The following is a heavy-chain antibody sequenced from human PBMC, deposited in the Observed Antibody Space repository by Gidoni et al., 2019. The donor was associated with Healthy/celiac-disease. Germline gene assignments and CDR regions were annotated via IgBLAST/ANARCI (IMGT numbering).Heavy chain of an antibody. CDR3: ARHMRTRGWFDP. CDR2: IYYSGST. CDR1: GGSISSYY. D-gene: IGHD2-2*01. J-gene: IGHJ5*02. V-gene: IGHV4-59*08. Sequence: QVQLQESGPGLVTPSETLSLTCTVSGGSISSYYWSWIRQPPGKGLEWIGYIYYSGSTNYNPSLKSRVTISVDTSKNQFSLKLSSVTAADTAVYYCARHMRTRGWFDPWGQGTLVTVSS.